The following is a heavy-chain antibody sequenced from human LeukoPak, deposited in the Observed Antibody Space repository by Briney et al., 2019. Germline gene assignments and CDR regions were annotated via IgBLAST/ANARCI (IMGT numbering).Heavy chain of an antibody. CDR3: ARDSYSSGWVDF. Sequence: GGSLRFSCAASGFTFSSYWMSWVRRAPGKGLQWVAKVWYDGSRKYYADSVKGRFTISRDNSKNTVYLQLNSLRVDDTAIYYCARDSYSSGWVDFWGQGTLVSASS. CDR2: VWYDGSRK. CDR1: GFTFSSYW. J-gene: IGHJ4*02. V-gene: IGHV3-33*08. D-gene: IGHD6-19*01.